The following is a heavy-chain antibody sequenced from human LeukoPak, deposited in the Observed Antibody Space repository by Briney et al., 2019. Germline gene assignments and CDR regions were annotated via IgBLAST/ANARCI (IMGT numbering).Heavy chain of an antibody. CDR3: AKAYSSGWSAGRAFDI. Sequence: PGGSLRLSCAASGFTFSSYAMSWVRQAPGKGLEWVSAISGSGSGTYYADSVKGRFTISRDNSKNTLYLQMNSLRAEGTAVYYCAKAYSSGWSAGRAFDIWGQGTMVTVSS. J-gene: IGHJ3*02. V-gene: IGHV3-23*01. CDR2: ISGSGSGT. D-gene: IGHD6-19*01. CDR1: GFTFSSYA.